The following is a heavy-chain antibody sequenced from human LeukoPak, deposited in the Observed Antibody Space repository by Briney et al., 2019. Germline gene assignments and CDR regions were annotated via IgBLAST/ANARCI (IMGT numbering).Heavy chain of an antibody. V-gene: IGHV3-23*01. J-gene: IGHJ3*02. CDR3: AKGGGRTAFDI. Sequence: GGSLRLSCAASGFTFSSYAMSWVRQAPGKGLEWVSAISGGGGSTYYADSVKGRFTISRDNSKSTLFLQMNSLRAEDTAVYYCAKGGGRTAFDIWGQGTVVTVSS. CDR2: ISGGGGST. D-gene: IGHD3-16*01. CDR1: GFTFSSYA.